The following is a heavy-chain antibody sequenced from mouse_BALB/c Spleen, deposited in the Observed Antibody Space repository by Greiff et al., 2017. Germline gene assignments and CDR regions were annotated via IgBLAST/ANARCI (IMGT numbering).Heavy chain of an antibody. V-gene: IGHV6-6*02. J-gene: IGHJ4*01. D-gene: IGHD2-10*01. Sequence: EVKLVESGGGLVQPGGSMKLSCVASGFTFSSYWMSWVRQSPEKGLEWVAEIRLKSDNYATHYAESVKGKFTISRDDSKSRLYLQMNSLRAEDTGIYYCLPTLLWAMDYWGQGTSVTVSS. CDR2: IRLKSDNYAT. CDR3: LPTLLWAMDY. CDR1: GFTFSSYW.